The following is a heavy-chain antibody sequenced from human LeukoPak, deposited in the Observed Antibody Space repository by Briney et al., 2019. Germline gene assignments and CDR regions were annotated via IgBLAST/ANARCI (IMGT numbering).Heavy chain of an antibody. D-gene: IGHD3-22*01. CDR3: AKSHYYEGNHGY. CDR2: ISSSSSI. V-gene: IGHV3-48*01. J-gene: IGHJ4*02. Sequence: PGGSLRLSCAASGFTFSSYSMNWVRQAPGKGLEWVSYISSSSSIYYVDSVKGRFTISRDSAKNSLYLQMNSLRAEDTAVYYCAKSHYYEGNHGYWGQGTLVTVSS. CDR1: GFTFSSYS.